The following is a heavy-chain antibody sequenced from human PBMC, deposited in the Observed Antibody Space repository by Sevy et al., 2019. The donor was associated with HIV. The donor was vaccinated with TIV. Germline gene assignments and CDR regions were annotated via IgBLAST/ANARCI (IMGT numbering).Heavy chain of an antibody. D-gene: IGHD2-2*01. CDR1: GGSFSGYY. CDR2: INHSGSI. Sequence: SETLSLTCAVYGGSFSGYYWNWIRQPPGKGLEWIGEINHSGSINYNPSLKSRVTISVDTSKNQFSLKLSSVTAADTAVYYCARAPPIVVVPAAPSWFDPWGQGTLVTVSS. J-gene: IGHJ5*02. CDR3: ARAPPIVVVPAAPSWFDP. V-gene: IGHV4-34*01.